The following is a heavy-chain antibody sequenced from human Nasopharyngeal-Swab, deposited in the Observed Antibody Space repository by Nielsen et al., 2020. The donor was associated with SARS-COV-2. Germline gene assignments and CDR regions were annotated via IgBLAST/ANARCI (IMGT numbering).Heavy chain of an antibody. J-gene: IGHJ6*02. CDR3: AREMERSVPAAIAYYYYYNMDV. Sequence: GESLKISCAASGFTFISYNMNWVRQAPGKGLEWVSYISSSSTKYYADSVKGRFTISRDNAKNSLYLQMNSLRDEDTAVYYCAREMERSVPAAIAYYYYYNMDVWGQGTTVTVSS. CDR1: GFTFISYN. CDR2: ISSSSTK. V-gene: IGHV3-48*02. D-gene: IGHD2-2*01.